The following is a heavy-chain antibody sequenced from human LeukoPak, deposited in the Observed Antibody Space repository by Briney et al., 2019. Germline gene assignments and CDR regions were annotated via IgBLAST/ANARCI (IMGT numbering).Heavy chain of an antibody. V-gene: IGHV3-30*04. CDR2: ISYDGSNK. D-gene: IGHD2-2*01. CDR3: AREDIVVVPAAMDYYYGMEV. CDR1: GFTFSSYA. J-gene: IGHJ6*04. Sequence: PGGSLRLSCAASGFTFSSYAMHWVRQAPGKGLEWAAVISYDGSNKYYADSVKGRFTISRDNSKNTLYLQMNSLRAEDTAVYYCAREDIVVVPAAMDYYYGMEVWGKGTTVTVSS.